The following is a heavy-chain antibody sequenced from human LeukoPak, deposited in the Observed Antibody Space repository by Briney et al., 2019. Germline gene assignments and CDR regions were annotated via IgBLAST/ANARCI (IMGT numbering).Heavy chain of an antibody. Sequence: ASVKVSCKASGYTFTSYGISWVRQAPGQGLEWMGWISAYNGNTNYAQKLQGRVTMTTDTSTSTAYMELSSLRSDDTAVYYCARGYRSSWYLGAFDYWGQGTLVTVSS. CDR1: GYTFTSYG. J-gene: IGHJ4*02. CDR3: ARGYRSSWYLGAFDY. V-gene: IGHV1-18*01. CDR2: ISAYNGNT. D-gene: IGHD6-13*01.